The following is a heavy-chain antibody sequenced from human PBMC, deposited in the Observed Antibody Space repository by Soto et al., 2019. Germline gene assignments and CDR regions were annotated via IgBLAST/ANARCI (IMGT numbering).Heavy chain of an antibody. CDR1: GFTFSSYD. V-gene: IGHV3-13*01. CDR3: ARAPRYYYGSGSYYNGPPFYYYMDV. CDR2: IGTAGDT. J-gene: IGHJ6*03. Sequence: GSLRLSCAASGFTFSSYDMHWVRQATGKGLEWVSAIGTAGDTYYPGSVKGRFTISRENAKNSLYLQMNSLRAGDTAVYYCARAPRYYYGSGSYYNGPPFYYYMDVWGKGTTVTVSS. D-gene: IGHD3-10*01.